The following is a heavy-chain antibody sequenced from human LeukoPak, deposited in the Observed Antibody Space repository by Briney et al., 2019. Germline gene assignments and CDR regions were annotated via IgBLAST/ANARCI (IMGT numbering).Heavy chain of an antibody. D-gene: IGHD5-24*01. J-gene: IGHJ4*02. V-gene: IGHV1-8*01. CDR3: ATSGEEMATIEGFDY. Sequence: GASVKVSCKASGYTFTSYDINWVRQATGQGLEWMGWMNPNSGNTGYAQKFQGRVTMTRNTSISTAYMELSSLRSEDTAVYYCATSGEEMATIEGFDYWGQGTLVTVSS. CDR1: GYTFTSYD. CDR2: MNPNSGNT.